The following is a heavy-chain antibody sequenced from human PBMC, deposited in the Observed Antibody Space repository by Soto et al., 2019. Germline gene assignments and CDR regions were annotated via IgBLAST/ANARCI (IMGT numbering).Heavy chain of an antibody. J-gene: IGHJ4*02. V-gene: IGHV3-30-3*01. Sequence: PGGSLRLSCAASGFTFSSYAMHWVRQAPGKGLEWVAVISYDGSNKYYADSVKGRFTISRDNSKNTLYLQMNSLRAEDTAVYYCARERYAYYGSGSLGSQIDYWGQGTLVTVSS. D-gene: IGHD3-10*01. CDR3: ARERYAYYGSGSLGSQIDY. CDR2: ISYDGSNK. CDR1: GFTFSSYA.